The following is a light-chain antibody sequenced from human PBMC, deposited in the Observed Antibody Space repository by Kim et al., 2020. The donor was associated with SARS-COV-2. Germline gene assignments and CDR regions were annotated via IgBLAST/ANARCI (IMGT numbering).Light chain of an antibody. J-gene: IGKJ5*01. CDR2: AAS. V-gene: IGKV1-27*01. CDR1: QDISNY. CDR3: QKYKSAPIT. Sequence: ASVGDRVTITCRASQDISNYLAWYQQKPGKVPKLLIFAASILQSGVPSRFSGGGSGTDFTLTISSLQPEDFATYYCQKYKSAPITFGQGTRLEIK.